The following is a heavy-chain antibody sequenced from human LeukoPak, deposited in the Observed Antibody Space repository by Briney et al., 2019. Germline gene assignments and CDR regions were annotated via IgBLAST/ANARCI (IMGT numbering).Heavy chain of an antibody. Sequence: PSETLSLTCAVYGGSFSGYNWSWIRQPPGKGLEWIGEISHSGSTNYNPSLKSRVTISVDTSKNQFSLKLSSVTAADTAVYYCARGRPLISLLGSGRNYMDVWGKGTTVTVSS. V-gene: IGHV4-34*01. CDR2: ISHSGST. CDR3: ARGRPLISLLGSGRNYMDV. J-gene: IGHJ6*03. CDR1: GGSFSGYN. D-gene: IGHD1-26*01.